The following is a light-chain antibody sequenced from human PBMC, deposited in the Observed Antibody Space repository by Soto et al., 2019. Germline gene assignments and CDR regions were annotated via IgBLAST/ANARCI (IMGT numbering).Light chain of an antibody. Sequence: DIVMTQSPDSLAVSLGERATINCKSSQIVLYSSNNKLAWYQQKPGQSPRLLIYGASSRATGIPDRFSGRGSGTDFTLTISRLEPEDFAVYYCQQYNNWPPTFGQGTRLEIK. CDR3: QQYNNWPPT. V-gene: IGKV4-1*01. CDR2: GAS. J-gene: IGKJ5*01. CDR1: QIVLYSSNNK.